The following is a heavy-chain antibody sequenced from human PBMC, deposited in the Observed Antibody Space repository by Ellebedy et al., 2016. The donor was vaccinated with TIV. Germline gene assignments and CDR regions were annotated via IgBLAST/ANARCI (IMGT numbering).Heavy chain of an antibody. D-gene: IGHD1-26*01. J-gene: IGHJ3*01. CDR2: IYHRGSR. Sequence: MPSETLSLTCTVSGGSMSSYYWNWVRQAPGKGLEWIAYIYHRGSRNYNPSLNSRATISLYASKNQFFLNLTSVTAADTAVYYCARDKAWSESDSLDVWGQGTMVVVSS. V-gene: IGHV4-59*01. CDR3: ARDKAWSESDSLDV. CDR1: GGSMSSYY.